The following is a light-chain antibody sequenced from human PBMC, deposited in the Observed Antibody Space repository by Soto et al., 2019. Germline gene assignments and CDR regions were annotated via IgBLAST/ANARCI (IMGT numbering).Light chain of an antibody. CDR1: SSNIGAGYD. CDR3: QSSYCSLSGYV. J-gene: IGLJ7*01. V-gene: IGLV1-40*01. CDR2: GNS. Sequence: QSVLTQPPSVSGAPGQRVTISCTGSSSNIGAGYDVHWYQQLPGTAPKLLIYGNSNRPSGVPDRFSGSKSGSTASLAIAGRLDDDEADYYCQSSYCSLSGYVFGGGTQLTVL.